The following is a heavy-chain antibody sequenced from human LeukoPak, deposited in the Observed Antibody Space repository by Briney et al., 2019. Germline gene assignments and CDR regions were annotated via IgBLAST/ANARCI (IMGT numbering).Heavy chain of an antibody. D-gene: IGHD2-2*01. J-gene: IGHJ4*02. CDR1: GYTFTIYG. CDR3: ARVVVPAAIGEFDY. Sequence: ASVTVSCTASGYTFTIYGISWVRQAPGQGLEWMGWISAYNGNTNYAQKLQGRVTMTTDTSTSTAYMELRSLRSDDTAMYYCARVVVPAAIGEFDYWGQGTLVTVSS. V-gene: IGHV1-18*01. CDR2: ISAYNGNT.